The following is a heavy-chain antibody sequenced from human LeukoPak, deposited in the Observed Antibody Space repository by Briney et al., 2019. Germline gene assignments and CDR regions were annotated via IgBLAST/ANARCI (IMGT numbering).Heavy chain of an antibody. CDR2: IYTSGST. J-gene: IGHJ3*02. Sequence: PSQTLSLTCTVSGGSISSGSYYWSWIRQPAGKGLEWVGRIYTSGSTNYNPSLKSRVTISVDTSKNQFSLKLSSVTAADTAVYYCARHGGDFDTWGQGTMVTVSS. V-gene: IGHV4-61*02. CDR1: GGSISSGSYY. CDR3: ARHGGDFDT. D-gene: IGHD2-21*02.